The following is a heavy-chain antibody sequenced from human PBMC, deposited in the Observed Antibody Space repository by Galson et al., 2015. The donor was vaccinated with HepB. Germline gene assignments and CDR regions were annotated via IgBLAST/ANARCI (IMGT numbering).Heavy chain of an antibody. CDR1: GGSISSSTYC. D-gene: IGHD5-12*01. CDR2: IYYSGST. J-gene: IGHJ4*02. V-gene: IGHV4-39*07. Sequence: SETLSLTCTVSGGSISSSTYCWGWIRQPPGKGLEWIGSIYYSGSTYYNPSLKSRVTISVDTSKNQFSLKLSSVTAADTAVYYCAREGGRDIVAKAGFDYWGQGTLVTVSS. CDR3: AREGGRDIVAKAGFDY.